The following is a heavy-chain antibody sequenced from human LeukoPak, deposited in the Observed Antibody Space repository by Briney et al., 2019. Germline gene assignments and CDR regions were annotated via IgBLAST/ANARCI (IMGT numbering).Heavy chain of an antibody. J-gene: IGHJ3*01. Sequence: SQTLSLTCAISGDIVSTSGIAWNWVRQSPSRGLEWLGMTYYTSKWNTDYAVSVKSRIVVNPDTSKNQFSLQLNSVTSEDTAVYYCARGRASAFDVWGQGTMVTVSS. CDR3: ARGRASAFDV. CDR2: TYYTSKWNT. CDR1: GDIVSTSGIA. D-gene: IGHD6-25*01. V-gene: IGHV6-1*01.